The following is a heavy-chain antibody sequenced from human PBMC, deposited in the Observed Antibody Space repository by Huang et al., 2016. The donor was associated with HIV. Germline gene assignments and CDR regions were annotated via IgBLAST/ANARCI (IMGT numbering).Heavy chain of an antibody. D-gene: IGHD1-7*01. CDR2: IKQDESEK. V-gene: IGHV3-7*01. CDR3: ATKTAGMDI. J-gene: IGHJ6*02. Sequence: VESGGRSVQPGGSIKLSCVGSTFTFGAYWMSWVRQPPGKGLEWVANIKQDESEKYYADSGKGRFNISRDNARKVLFLEMDNLRVEDTAMYFCATKTAGMDIWGQGTTVTVSS. CDR1: TFTFGAYW.